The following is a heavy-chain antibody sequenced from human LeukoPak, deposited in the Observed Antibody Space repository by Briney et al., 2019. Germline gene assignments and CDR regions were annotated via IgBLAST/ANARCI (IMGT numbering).Heavy chain of an antibody. Sequence: TSVMVSCKASGYTFTAYYVHWVRQAPGQGLEWIGWINPNTGDTNYAPKFQGRVTMIKDTSTNSAYMELNKLTSDDTAVYYCGRGNKSFDPWGQGTLVTVSS. CDR2: INPNTGDT. V-gene: IGHV1-2*02. CDR1: GYTFTAYY. J-gene: IGHJ5*02. CDR3: GRGNKSFDP.